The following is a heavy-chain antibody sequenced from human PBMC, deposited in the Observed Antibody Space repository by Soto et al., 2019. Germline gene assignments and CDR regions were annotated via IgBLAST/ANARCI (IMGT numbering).Heavy chain of an antibody. J-gene: IGHJ6*02. CDR3: ARGGIAAAGISRYYYYRMDV. D-gene: IGHD6-13*01. Sequence: PGGSLRLSCAASGFTFSDHYMDWVRQAPGEGLEWVGRTRNKANSYTTEYAASVKGRFTISRDDLKNSLYLQMNSLKTEDSAVYYCARGGIAAAGISRYYYYRMDVWGQGATVTVSS. CDR1: GFTFSDHY. V-gene: IGHV3-72*01. CDR2: TRNKANSYTT.